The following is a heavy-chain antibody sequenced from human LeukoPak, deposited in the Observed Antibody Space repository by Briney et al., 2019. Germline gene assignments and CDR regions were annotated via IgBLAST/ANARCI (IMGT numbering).Heavy chain of an antibody. J-gene: IGHJ4*02. CDR1: GGSISSYY. V-gene: IGHV4-59*01. D-gene: IGHD3-3*01. CDR2: IYYSGST. Sequence: SETLSLTCTVSGGSISSYYWNWIRQPPGRGLEWIGYIYYSGSTNYNPSLKSRVTMSVDTSKNQFSLKLSSVTAADTAVYYCARGVTIFGVIYFDYWGQGSLVTVSS. CDR3: ARGVTIFGVIYFDY.